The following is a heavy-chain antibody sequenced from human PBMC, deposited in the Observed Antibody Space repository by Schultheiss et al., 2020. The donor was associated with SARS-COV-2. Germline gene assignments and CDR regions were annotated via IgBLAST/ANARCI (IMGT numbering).Heavy chain of an antibody. CDR2: IRSKANSYAT. D-gene: IGHD6-13*01. CDR1: GFTFSGSA. Sequence: GESLKISCAASGFTFSGSAMHWVRQASGKGLEWVGRIRSKANSYATAYAASVKGRFTISRDDSKNTAYLQMNSLKTEDTAVYYCTRRGSSSSRNNYGMDVWGQGTTVTVSS. CDR3: TRRGSSSSRNNYGMDV. V-gene: IGHV3-73*01. J-gene: IGHJ6*02.